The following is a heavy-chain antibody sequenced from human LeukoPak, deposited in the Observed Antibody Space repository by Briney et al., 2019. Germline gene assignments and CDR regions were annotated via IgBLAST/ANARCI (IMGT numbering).Heavy chain of an antibody. Sequence: PSETLSLTCTVSGGSISSSSYYWGWIRQPPGKGLEWIGSIYYSGSTYYNPSLKSRVTISVDTSKNQFSLRLSSVTAADTAVYYCASDGSGYYRFDYWGQATLVTVSS. CDR2: IYYSGST. J-gene: IGHJ4*02. CDR1: GGSISSSSYY. CDR3: ASDGSGYYRFDY. D-gene: IGHD3-22*01. V-gene: IGHV4-39*01.